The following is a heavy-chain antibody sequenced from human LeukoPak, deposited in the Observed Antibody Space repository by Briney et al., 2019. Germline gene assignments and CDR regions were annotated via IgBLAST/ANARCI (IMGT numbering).Heavy chain of an antibody. J-gene: IGHJ4*02. V-gene: IGHV3-48*02. CDR3: ARDHCTGGVCYYYFDY. D-gene: IGHD2-8*02. CDR1: GFTFNNHA. Sequence: GGSLRLSCAASGFTFNNHALSRVRQAPGKGLEWVSYISSSSSTIYYADSVKGRFTISRDNAKNSLYLQMNSLRDEDTAVYYCARDHCTGGVCYYYFDYWGQGTLVTVSS. CDR2: ISSSSSTI.